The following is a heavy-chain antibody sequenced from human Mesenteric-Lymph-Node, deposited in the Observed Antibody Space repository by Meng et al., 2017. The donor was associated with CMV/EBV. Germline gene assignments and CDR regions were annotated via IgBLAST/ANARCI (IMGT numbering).Heavy chain of an antibody. CDR1: GFTFSNYA. CDR2: TYTDARTT. D-gene: IGHD4-17*01. CDR3: AKDRDYGDSTLDY. Sequence: GESLKISCAASGFTFSNYAMSWVRQAPGKGLEWVSITYTDARTTYYADSVKGRFTISRDDSKNTLYLQMNSLRAEDTAVYYCAKDRDYGDSTLDYWGQGTLVTVSS. J-gene: IGHJ4*02. V-gene: IGHV3-23*03.